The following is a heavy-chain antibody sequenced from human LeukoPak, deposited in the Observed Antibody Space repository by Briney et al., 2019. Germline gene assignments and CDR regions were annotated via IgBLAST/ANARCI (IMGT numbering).Heavy chain of an antibody. CDR1: GLAFSHYG. D-gene: IGHD2/OR15-2a*01. Sequence: GTSLRLSCEAHGLAFSHYGMPWVRQAPGKGLEWLALMWNDGTNKNYADSVKGRFTISRDNSKNTLFLQMNSLRAEDTAVYYCARGIGYFDYWGQGTLVTVSS. CDR3: ARGIGYFDY. CDR2: MWNDGTNK. V-gene: IGHV3-33*01. J-gene: IGHJ4*02.